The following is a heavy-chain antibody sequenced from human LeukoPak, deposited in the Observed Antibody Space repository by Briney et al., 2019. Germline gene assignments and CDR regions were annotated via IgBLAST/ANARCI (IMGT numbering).Heavy chain of an antibody. V-gene: IGHV1-69*05. CDR1: GGTFSSYA. D-gene: IGHD1-26*01. Sequence: ASVKVSCKASGGTFSSYAISWVRQAPGQGLEWMGGITPIFGTANYAQKFQGRVTITTDESTSTAYMELSSLRSEDTAVYYCARDRSWYFDYWGQGTLVTVSS. J-gene: IGHJ4*02. CDR3: ARDRSWYFDY. CDR2: ITPIFGTA.